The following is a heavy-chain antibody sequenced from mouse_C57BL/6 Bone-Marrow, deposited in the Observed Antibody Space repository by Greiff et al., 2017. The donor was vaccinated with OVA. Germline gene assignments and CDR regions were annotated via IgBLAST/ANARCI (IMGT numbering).Heavy chain of an antibody. D-gene: IGHD1-1*02. V-gene: IGHV1-69*01. CDR2: IDPSDSYT. J-gene: IGHJ2*01. CDR3: AREGWDY. CDR1: GYTFTSYW. Sequence: QVQLQQPGAELVMPGASVKLSCKASGYTFTSYWMHWVKQRPGQGLEWIGEIDPSDSYTNYNQKFKGKSTLTVYKSSSTAYMQLSSLTSEDSAVYYCAREGWDYWGQGTTLTVSS.